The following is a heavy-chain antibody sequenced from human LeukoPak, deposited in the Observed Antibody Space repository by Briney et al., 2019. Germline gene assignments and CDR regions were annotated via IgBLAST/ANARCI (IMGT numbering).Heavy chain of an antibody. CDR1: GGSFSGYY. CDR3: ARGGGSGSYYKRRPHYYNGMDV. V-gene: IGHV4-34*01. Sequence: SETLSLTCAVYGGSFSGYYWSWIRQPPGKGLEWIGEINHSGSTNYNPSLKSRVTISVDTSKNQFSLKLSSVTAADTAVYYCARGGGSGSYYKRRPHYYNGMDVWGQGTTVTVSS. J-gene: IGHJ6*02. CDR2: INHSGST. D-gene: IGHD3-10*01.